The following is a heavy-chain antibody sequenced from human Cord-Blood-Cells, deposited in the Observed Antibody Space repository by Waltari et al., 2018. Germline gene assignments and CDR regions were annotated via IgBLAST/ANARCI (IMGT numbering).Heavy chain of an antibody. D-gene: IGHD1-7*01. J-gene: IGHJ4*02. CDR2: ISYDGSNK. CDR3: AKDGQDWNYDY. Sequence: QVQLVESGGGVVQPGRSLRLSCAASGFTFSSYVMHWVRQAPGKGVEWVAVISYDGSNKYYADSVKGRFTISRDNSKNTLYLQMNSLRAEDTAVYYCAKDGQDWNYDYWGQGTLVTVSS. V-gene: IGHV3-30*18. CDR1: GFTFSSYV.